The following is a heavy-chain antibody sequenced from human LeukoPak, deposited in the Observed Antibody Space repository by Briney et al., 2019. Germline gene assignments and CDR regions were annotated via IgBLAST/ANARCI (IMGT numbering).Heavy chain of an antibody. V-gene: IGHV3-21*01. CDR2: ISSSSSYI. CDR1: GFTFSSYS. D-gene: IGHD3-3*01. Sequence: AGGSLRLSCAASGFTFSSYSMNWVRQAPGKGLEWVSSISSSSSYIYYADSVKGRFTISRDNAKNSLYLQMNSLRAEDTAVYYCAKDLSKELLYRRGKYYFDYWGQGTLVTVSS. CDR3: AKDLSKELLYRRGKYYFDY. J-gene: IGHJ4*02.